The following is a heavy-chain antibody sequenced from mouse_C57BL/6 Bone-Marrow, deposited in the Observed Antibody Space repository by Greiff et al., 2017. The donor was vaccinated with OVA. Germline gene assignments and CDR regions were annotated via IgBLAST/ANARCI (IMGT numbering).Heavy chain of an antibody. CDR1: GYTFTDYE. V-gene: IGHV1-15*01. J-gene: IGHJ3*01. CDR3: TRWGYYGKLFAY. CDR2: IDPETGGT. D-gene: IGHD2-1*01. Sequence: VQLVESGAELVRPGASVTLSCKASGYTFTDYEMHWVKQTPVHGLEWIGAIDPETGGTAYNQKFKGKAILTADKSSSTAYMELRSLTSEDSAVYYCTRWGYYGKLFAYWGQGTLVTVSA.